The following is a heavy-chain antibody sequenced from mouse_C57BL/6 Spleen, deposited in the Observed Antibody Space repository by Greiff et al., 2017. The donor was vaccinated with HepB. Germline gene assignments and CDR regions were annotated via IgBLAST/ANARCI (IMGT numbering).Heavy chain of an antibody. V-gene: IGHV5-4*01. CDR1: GFTFSSYA. J-gene: IGHJ2*01. CDR2: ISDGGSYT. CDR3: ARESFPYFDY. Sequence: EVKLMESGGGLVKPGGSLKLSCAASGFTFSSYAMSWVRQTPEKRLEWVATISDGGSYTYYPDNVKGRFTISRDNAKNNLYLQMSHLKSEDTAMYYCARESFPYFDYWGQGTTLTVSS.